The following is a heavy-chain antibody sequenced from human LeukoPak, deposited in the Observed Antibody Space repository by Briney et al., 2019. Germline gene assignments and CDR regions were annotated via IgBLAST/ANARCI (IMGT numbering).Heavy chain of an antibody. CDR2: TYYRSKWFI. J-gene: IGHJ4*02. CDR1: GDSVSSNSAT. CDR3: ARGGYYGDYYFDY. Sequence: SQTLSLTCAISGDSVSSNSATWNWIRQSPSRGLEWLGRTYYRSKWFIDYAVSVKSRITINPDTSKNQFSLQLNSVTPEDTAVYYCARGGYYGDYYFDYWGQGTLVTVSS. V-gene: IGHV6-1*01. D-gene: IGHD4-17*01.